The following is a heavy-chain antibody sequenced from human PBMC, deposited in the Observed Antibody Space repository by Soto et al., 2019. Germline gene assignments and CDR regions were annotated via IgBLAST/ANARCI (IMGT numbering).Heavy chain of an antibody. Sequence: PSLPHSLPCDVSGYYISDGYYWGWIRKQPGKGLEWIGGVYHSGRSQYDPALKTRVTISVDTSENQFSLKLTSVTAADTAVYYCARISTHQYENSGYYSPTYGFDSWSQGSLVTGSS. CDR3: ARISTHQYENSGYYSPTYGFDS. D-gene: IGHD3-3*01. V-gene: IGHV4-38-2*01. J-gene: IGHJ4*02. CDR1: GYYISDGYY. CDR2: VYHSGRS.